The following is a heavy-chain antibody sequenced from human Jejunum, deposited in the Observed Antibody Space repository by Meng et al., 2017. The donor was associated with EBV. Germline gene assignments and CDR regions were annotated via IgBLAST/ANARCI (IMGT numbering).Heavy chain of an antibody. D-gene: IGHD3-16*02. CDR1: GYTLTNHG. J-gene: IGHJ4*02. V-gene: IGHV1-3*04. CDR3: ARSFGGVVADYFDY. CDR2: IQTANGNT. Sequence: VHLVQFGAWVKKPGASGKVSWKASGYTLTNHGIHWVRQAPGQRLEWMGWIQTANGNTRYSQSLQGRVTITRDASANTAYMELRSLRSEDTAVYYCARSFGGVVADYFDYWGQGTLVTVSS.